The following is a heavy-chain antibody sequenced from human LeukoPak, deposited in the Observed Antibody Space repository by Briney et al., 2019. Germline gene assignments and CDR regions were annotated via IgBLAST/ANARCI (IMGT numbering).Heavy chain of an antibody. J-gene: IGHJ6*02. CDR1: GGTFSSYA. Sequence: GSSVKVSCKASGGTFSSYAISWVRQAPGQGLEWMGRIIPILGIANYAQKFQGRVTITADKSTSTAYMELSSPRSEDTAVYYCARDIVVVPAQYSWWNGMDVWGQGTTVTVSS. V-gene: IGHV1-69*04. D-gene: IGHD2-2*01. CDR3: ARDIVVVPAQYSWWNGMDV. CDR2: IIPILGIA.